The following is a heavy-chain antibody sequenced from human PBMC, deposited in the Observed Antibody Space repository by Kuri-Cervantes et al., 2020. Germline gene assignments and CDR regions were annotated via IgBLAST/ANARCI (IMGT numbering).Heavy chain of an antibody. CDR3: ARGYSSSWLTGFFDY. CDR1: GFTFSNYW. CDR2: IKQDGSEK. J-gene: IGHJ4*02. V-gene: IGHV3-7*02. Sequence: GESLKISCAAAGFTFSNYWMSWVRQAPGKGLEWVANIKQDGSEKYYVDSVKGRFTISRDNAENSLFLQMNSLRAEDTAVYYCARGYSSSWLTGFFDYWGPGTLVTVSS. D-gene: IGHD6-13*01.